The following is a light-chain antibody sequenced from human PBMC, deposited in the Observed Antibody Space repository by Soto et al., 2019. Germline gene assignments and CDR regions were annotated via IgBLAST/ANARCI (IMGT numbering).Light chain of an antibody. CDR3: QQYSNWPPWT. Sequence: EIVMTQSPATLSVSPGERVTLSCRASQSVSSNLAWYQQKLGQAPRLLIYGASTRATGIPGRFSGSGSGTEFTLTISSLQSEDFAVYYCQQYSNWPPWTFGQGTKVEVK. V-gene: IGKV3-15*01. CDR2: GAS. CDR1: QSVSSN. J-gene: IGKJ1*01.